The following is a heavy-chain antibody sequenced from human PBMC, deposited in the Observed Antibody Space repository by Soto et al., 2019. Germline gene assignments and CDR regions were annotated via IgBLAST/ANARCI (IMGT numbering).Heavy chain of an antibody. CDR2: ISGSDGST. CDR3: AKEYGIRHSTSWAYFDY. D-gene: IGHD6-13*01. Sequence: GGSLRLSCAASGFTFTNYAFSWVRQAPGRGLEWVSAISGSDGSTYYADSLKGRFAISRDNSKNTLYLHMNSLRAEDTAVYYCAKEYGIRHSTSWAYFDYWGQGTLVTVSS. V-gene: IGHV3-23*01. CDR1: GFTFTNYA. J-gene: IGHJ4*02.